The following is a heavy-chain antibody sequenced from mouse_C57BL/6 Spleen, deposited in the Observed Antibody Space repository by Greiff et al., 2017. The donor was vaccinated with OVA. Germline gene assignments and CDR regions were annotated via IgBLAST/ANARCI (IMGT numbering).Heavy chain of an antibody. Sequence: QVQLQQSGPELVKPGASVKISCKASGYAFSSSWMNWVKQRPGKGLEWIGRIYPGDGDTNYNGKFKGKATLTADKSSSTAYMQRSSRTSEDSAVYFCARSTGTEGYYFDYWGQGTTLTVSS. CDR1: GYAFSSSW. CDR2: IYPGDGDT. J-gene: IGHJ2*01. CDR3: ARSTGTEGYYFDY. D-gene: IGHD4-1*01. V-gene: IGHV1-82*01.